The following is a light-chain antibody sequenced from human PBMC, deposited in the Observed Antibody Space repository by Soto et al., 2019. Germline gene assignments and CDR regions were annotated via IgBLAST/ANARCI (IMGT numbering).Light chain of an antibody. J-gene: IGLJ3*02. CDR2: EVS. CDR1: SSDVGGYNY. CDR3: RSYTSSNWV. Sequence: QSALTQPASVSGSPGQSITISCTGTSSDVGGYNYVSWYQQHPGKAPKLMIYEVSNRPSGVSNRFSGSKSGNTASLTISGFQDEYEADYYCRSYTSSNWVFGGGTKLTVL. V-gene: IGLV2-14*01.